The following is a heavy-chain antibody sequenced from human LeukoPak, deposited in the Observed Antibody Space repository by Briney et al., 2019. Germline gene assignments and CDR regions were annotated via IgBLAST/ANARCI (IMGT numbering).Heavy chain of an antibody. D-gene: IGHD6-6*01. J-gene: IGHJ4*02. Sequence: PSETLSLTCAVYGGSFSGYYWSWIRQPPGKGLEWIGEINHSGSTNYNPSLKSRVTISVDTSKNQFSLKLSSVTAADTAVYYCARGSASIAARRFGYWGQGTLVTVSS. CDR1: GGSFSGYY. CDR2: INHSGST. CDR3: ARGSASIAARRFGY. V-gene: IGHV4-34*01.